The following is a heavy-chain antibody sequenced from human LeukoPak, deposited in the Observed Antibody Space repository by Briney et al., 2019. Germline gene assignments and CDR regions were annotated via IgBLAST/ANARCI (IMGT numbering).Heavy chain of an antibody. CDR1: GFTFSSYS. Sequence: GGSLRLSCAASGFTFSSYSMNWVRQAPGKGLEWVSSISSSSSYIYYADSVKGRFTISRDNAKNSLYLQMNSLRAEDTAVYYCASSDFWSGYEGYFDYWGQGTLVTVSS. CDR3: ASSDFWSGYEGYFDY. D-gene: IGHD3-3*01. V-gene: IGHV3-21*01. J-gene: IGHJ4*02. CDR2: ISSSSSYI.